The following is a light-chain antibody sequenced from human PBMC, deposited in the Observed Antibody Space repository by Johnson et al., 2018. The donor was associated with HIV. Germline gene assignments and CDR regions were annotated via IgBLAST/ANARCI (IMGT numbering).Light chain of an antibody. J-gene: IGLJ1*01. CDR2: ENN. Sequence: QSVLTQPPSVSAAPGQKVTISCSGSSSNIGNNDVSWYQQLPGTAPKLLIYENNKRPSGIPDRFSGSKSGTSATLGITGIQTGDEADYYCGTWDSSLSAYVFGTGTKVTVL. CDR3: GTWDSSLSAYV. V-gene: IGLV1-51*02. CDR1: SSNIGNND.